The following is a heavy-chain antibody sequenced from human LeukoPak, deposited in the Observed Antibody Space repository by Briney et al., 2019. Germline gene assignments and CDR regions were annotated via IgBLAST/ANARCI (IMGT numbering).Heavy chain of an antibody. CDR1: GYTFTGYY. J-gene: IGHJ5*02. D-gene: IGHD2-2*01. CDR3: ARVPCLTTSCSPINWFDP. CDR2: INPNSGGT. Sequence: ASVKVSCKASGYTFTGYYIHWVRQAPGQGLEWMGWINPNSGGTSYAQKFQGRVTMTRDTSISTAYMELSSLKSDDTAVYYCARVPCLTTSCSPINWFDPWGQGALVTVSS. V-gene: IGHV1-2*02.